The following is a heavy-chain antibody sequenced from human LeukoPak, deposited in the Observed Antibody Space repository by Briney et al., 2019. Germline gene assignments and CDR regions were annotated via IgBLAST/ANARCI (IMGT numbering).Heavy chain of an antibody. CDR1: GGTFISYA. J-gene: IGHJ5*02. CDR3: ARDRPRDSGSYSWFAP. Sequence: ASVKVSCKASGGTFISYAISWVRQAPGQGLEWMGGIIPIFGTANYAQKFQGRVAITTDESTSTAYMELSRLRSEDTAVYYCARDRPRDSGSYSWFAPWGQGTLVTVS. V-gene: IGHV1-69*05. CDR2: IIPIFGTA. D-gene: IGHD1-26*01.